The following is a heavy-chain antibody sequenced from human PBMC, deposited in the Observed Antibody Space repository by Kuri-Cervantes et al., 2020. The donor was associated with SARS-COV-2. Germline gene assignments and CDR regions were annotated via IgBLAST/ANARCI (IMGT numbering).Heavy chain of an antibody. CDR2: MYYSGIT. CDR3: ARGSSSWPKHSFDY. D-gene: IGHD6-13*01. V-gene: IGHV4-61*08. J-gene: IGHJ4*02. CDR1: GGSITSGGYS. Sequence: GSLRLSCAVSGGSITSGGYSWSWTRQAPGKGLEWIGSMYYSGITNYNPSLKSRVTISVDTSKNQFSLKLSSVTAADTAVYYCARGSSSWPKHSFDYWGQGTLVTVSS.